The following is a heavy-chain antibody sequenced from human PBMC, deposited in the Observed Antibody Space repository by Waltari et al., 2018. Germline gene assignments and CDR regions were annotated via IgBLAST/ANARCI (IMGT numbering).Heavy chain of an antibody. CDR1: GGSFSGYY. CDR2: INHSGTT. CDR3: ASGYCSSTSCHGYYYGMDV. V-gene: IGHV4-34*01. Sequence: QVQLQQWGAGLLKPSETLSLTCAVYGGSFSGYYWSWIRQPPGKGLEWIGEINHSGTTNYNPSLKSRVTISVDTSKNQFSLKLSSVTAADTAVYYCASGYCSSTSCHGYYYGMDVWGQGTTVTVSS. D-gene: IGHD2-2*01. J-gene: IGHJ6*02.